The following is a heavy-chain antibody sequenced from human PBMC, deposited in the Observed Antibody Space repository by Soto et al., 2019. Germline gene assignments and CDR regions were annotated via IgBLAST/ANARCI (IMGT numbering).Heavy chain of an antibody. CDR2: INHSGNT. V-gene: IGHV4-34*01. Sequence: QVQLQQWGAGLLKPSETLSLTCADYGGSFSGYYWSWIRQPPGKGLEWIGEINHSGNTNYNPSLKSRVTISVDTSKNQFSLKLSSVTAADTAVYYCARRRHNCSGGSCYRSQTSFDYWGQGTLVTVSS. J-gene: IGHJ4*02. D-gene: IGHD2-15*01. CDR1: GGSFSGYY. CDR3: ARRRHNCSGGSCYRSQTSFDY.